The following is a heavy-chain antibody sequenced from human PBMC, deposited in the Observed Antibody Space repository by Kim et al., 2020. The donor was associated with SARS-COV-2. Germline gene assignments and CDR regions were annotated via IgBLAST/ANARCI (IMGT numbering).Heavy chain of an antibody. J-gene: IGHJ6*02. V-gene: IGHV3-21*01. Sequence: GGSLRLSCAASGFTFTSFDIHWVRQAPGKGLEWVSSISPSSSYIYYADSMKGRFTISRDNAKNSLYLQMNSLRAEDTAVYYCARGDYYYGMDVWGQGTTVTVSS. CDR2: ISPSSSYI. CDR1: GFTFTSFD. CDR3: ARGDYYYGMDV.